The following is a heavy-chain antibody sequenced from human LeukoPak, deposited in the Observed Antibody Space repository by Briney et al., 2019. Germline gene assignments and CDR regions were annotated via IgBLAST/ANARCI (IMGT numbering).Heavy chain of an antibody. V-gene: IGHV3-48*03. CDR1: GFTFSSYE. CDR3: AKDIKVRGVMRKGIWFDP. CDR2: ISSSGSTI. D-gene: IGHD3-10*01. Sequence: GGSLRLSCAASGFTFSSYEMNWVRQAPGKGLEWVSYISSSGSTIYHADSVKGRFTISRDNAKNSLHLQMNSLRAEDTALYYCAKDIKVRGVMRKGIWFDPWGQGTLVTVSS. J-gene: IGHJ5*02.